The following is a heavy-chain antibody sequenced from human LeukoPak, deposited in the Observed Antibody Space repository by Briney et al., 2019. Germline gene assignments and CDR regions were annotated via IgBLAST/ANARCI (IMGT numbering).Heavy chain of an antibody. CDR3: ARGVYIAAAQYGY. J-gene: IGHJ4*02. Sequence: PSETLSLTCAVYGGSFSGYHWSWIRQPPGKGLEWIGYIYYSGTTNYNPSLKSRVTISVDTSKNQFSLKLNSVTAADTAVYYCARGVYIAAAQYGYWGQGTLVTVSS. CDR1: GGSFSGYH. D-gene: IGHD6-13*01. CDR2: IYYSGTT. V-gene: IGHV4-59*01.